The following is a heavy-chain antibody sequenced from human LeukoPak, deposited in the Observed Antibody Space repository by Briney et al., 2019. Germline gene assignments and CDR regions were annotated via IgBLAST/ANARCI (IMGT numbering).Heavy chain of an antibody. CDR1: GGSVSSVSYY. J-gene: IGHJ4*02. CDR3: ATLYCSRTSCYVDY. CDR2: ISYRGST. Sequence: PSETLSLTCTVSGGSVSSVSYYWSWLRQPPGKGREWIGYISYRGSTNYNPSLKSRVTISVDTSKNQFSLRLNSVTAADTAVYYCATLYCSRTSCYVDYWGQGSLVTVSS. D-gene: IGHD2-2*01. V-gene: IGHV4-61*01.